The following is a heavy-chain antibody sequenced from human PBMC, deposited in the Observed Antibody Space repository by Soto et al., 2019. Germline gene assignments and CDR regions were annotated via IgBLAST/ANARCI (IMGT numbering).Heavy chain of an antibody. V-gene: IGHV3-30*18. CDR3: AKDGAYYYGSGSWYGMDV. J-gene: IGHJ6*02. D-gene: IGHD3-10*01. Sequence: TGGSLRLSCAASGFTFSSYGMHWVRQAPGKGLEWVAVISYDGSNKYYADSVKGRFTISRDNSKNTLYLQMNSLRAEGTAVYYCAKDGAYYYGSGSWYGMDVWGQGTTVTVSS. CDR1: GFTFSSYG. CDR2: ISYDGSNK.